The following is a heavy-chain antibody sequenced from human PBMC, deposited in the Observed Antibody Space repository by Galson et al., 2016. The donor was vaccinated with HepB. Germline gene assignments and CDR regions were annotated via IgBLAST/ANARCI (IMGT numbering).Heavy chain of an antibody. D-gene: IGHD5-24*01. V-gene: IGHV2-5*02. CDR3: AHRPDSYTLNDAFDR. J-gene: IGHJ3*01. CDR2: IYWDDDK. Sequence: PALVKPTQTLTLTCTFSGFSLSTSGVGVGWIRQPPGKALEWLALIYWDDDKRYCPSLKSRLTIPKDTSKNQVVLTLTHIDPVETATYSCAHRPDSYTLNDAFDRWGQGTMVTFSS. CDR1: GFSLSTSGVG.